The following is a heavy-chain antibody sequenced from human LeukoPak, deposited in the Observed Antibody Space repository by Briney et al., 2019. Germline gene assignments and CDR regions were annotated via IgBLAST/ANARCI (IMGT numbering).Heavy chain of an antibody. CDR3: ARDPGIYNWNDEGVFDY. J-gene: IGHJ4*02. Sequence: GGSLRLSCAASGFTFSSYSMNWVRQAPGKGLEWVSSISSSSSSYIYYADSVKGRFTISRDNAKNSLYLQMNSLRAEDTAVYYCARDPGIYNWNDEGVFDYWGQGTLVTVSS. CDR1: GFTFSSYS. V-gene: IGHV3-21*01. D-gene: IGHD1-1*01. CDR2: ISSSSSSYI.